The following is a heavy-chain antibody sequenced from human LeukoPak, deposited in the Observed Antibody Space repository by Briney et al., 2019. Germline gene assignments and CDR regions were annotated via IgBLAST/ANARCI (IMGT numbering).Heavy chain of an antibody. J-gene: IGHJ4*02. D-gene: IGHD3-16*02. CDR1: GFTFSSYW. CDR3: ARDRDYVWGSYRYSPLFDY. V-gene: IGHV3-7*01. CDR2: IKQDGSEE. Sequence: GGSLRLSCAASGFTFSSYWMSWVRQAPGKGLEWVANIKQDGSEEYYVDSVKGRFTISRDNAKNPLYLQMNSLRAEDTAVYYCARDRDYVWGSYRYSPLFDYWGQGTLVTVSS.